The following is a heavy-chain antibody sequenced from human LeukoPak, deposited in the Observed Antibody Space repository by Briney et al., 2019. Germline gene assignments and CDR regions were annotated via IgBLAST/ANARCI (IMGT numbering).Heavy chain of an antibody. J-gene: IGHJ4*02. D-gene: IGHD3-10*01. V-gene: IGHV3-74*01. CDR1: GFTFSNYW. Sequence: SGGSLRLSCAASGFTFSNYWMHWVRQAPGKGLVWVSRIDSDDSSTSYADSVKGRITIFRDNAKNTLYLQMDSLRAEDTAVYYCARGFTMVRGAYTAFGYWGQGTLVTVSS. CDR2: IDSDDSST. CDR3: ARGFTMVRGAYTAFGY.